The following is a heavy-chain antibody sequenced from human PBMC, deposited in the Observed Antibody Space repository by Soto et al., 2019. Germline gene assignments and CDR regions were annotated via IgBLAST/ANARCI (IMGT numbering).Heavy chain of an antibody. CDR2: INPNSGGT. D-gene: IGHD5-18*01. Sequence: GASVKVSCKASGYTFTGYYMHWVRQAPGQGLEWMGWINPNSGGTNYAQKFQGWVTMTRDTSISTAYMEPSRLRSDDTAVYYCARSMPTAHQSQRREKYYFDYSGQGTLVTVFS. V-gene: IGHV1-2*04. J-gene: IGHJ4*02. CDR1: GYTFTGYY. CDR3: ARSMPTAHQSQRREKYYFDY.